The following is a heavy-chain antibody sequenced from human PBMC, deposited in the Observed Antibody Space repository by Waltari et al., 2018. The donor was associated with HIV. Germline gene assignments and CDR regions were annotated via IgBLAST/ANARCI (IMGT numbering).Heavy chain of an antibody. D-gene: IGHD1-1*01. CDR3: TRTLQDLYFFDE. Sequence: DVQLAESGGGLVQPGGSLRLSCGVSGFIFDSYWMFWVRQAPGEGLVWVARIKTDGTITTYADSVKGRFVISRDNAKNTLFLQMNSLRVEDTAVYYCTRTLQDLYFFDEWGQGTLVTVSS. J-gene: IGHJ4*02. CDR1: GFIFDSYW. CDR2: IKTDGTIT. V-gene: IGHV3-74*01.